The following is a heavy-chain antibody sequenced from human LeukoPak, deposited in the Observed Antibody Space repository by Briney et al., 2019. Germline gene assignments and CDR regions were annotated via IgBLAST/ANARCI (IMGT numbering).Heavy chain of an antibody. CDR3: VRDWDHFDFDS. CDR2: IKGDGSHT. Sequence: GGSLRLSCAASGFTFSNYWMHWVRQAPGKGLVWVSRIKGDGSHTIYADSVKGRFTISRDNAKNTLYLQTKSLRAEDTAVYYCVRDWDHFDFDSWGQGTLVTVSS. D-gene: IGHD3-9*01. V-gene: IGHV3-74*01. CDR1: GFTFSNYW. J-gene: IGHJ5*01.